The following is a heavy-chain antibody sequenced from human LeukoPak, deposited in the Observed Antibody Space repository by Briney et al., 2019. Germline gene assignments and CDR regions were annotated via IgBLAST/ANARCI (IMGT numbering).Heavy chain of an antibody. D-gene: IGHD6-19*01. CDR2: MNPSSGNT. CDR3: ATVGNISGYPDAFDI. V-gene: IGHV1-8*01. Sequence: ASVKVSCKASGYTFTSYDINWVRQATGQGPEWMGWMNPSSGNTGYAQRFQGRVTMTEDTSTDTAYMELSSLRSEDTAVYYCATVGNISGYPDAFDIWGQGTMVTVSS. J-gene: IGHJ3*02. CDR1: GYTFTSYD.